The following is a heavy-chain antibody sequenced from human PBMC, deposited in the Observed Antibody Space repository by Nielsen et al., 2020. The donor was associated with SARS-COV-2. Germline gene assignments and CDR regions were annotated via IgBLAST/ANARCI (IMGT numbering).Heavy chain of an antibody. CDR1: GFTFDDYA. CDR2: IYSGGST. J-gene: IGHJ4*02. D-gene: IGHD6-19*01. CDR3: ARDLEAANQWLVTDY. Sequence: GGSLRLSCAASGFTFDDYAMHWVRQAPGKGLEWVSVIYSGGSTYYADSVKGRFTISRDNSKNTLYLQMNSLRAEDTAVYYCARDLEAANQWLVTDYWGQGTLVTVSS. V-gene: IGHV3-53*01.